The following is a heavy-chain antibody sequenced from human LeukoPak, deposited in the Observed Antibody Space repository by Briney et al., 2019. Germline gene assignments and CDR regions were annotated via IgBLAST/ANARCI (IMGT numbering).Heavy chain of an antibody. Sequence: SVKVSCKASGGTFNSYAISWVRQAPGQGLEWMGGIIPIFGTANYAQKFQGRVTITADESTSTAYMELSSLRSEDTAVYYCARGYSGSLESDDAFDIWGQGTMVTVSS. V-gene: IGHV1-69*13. CDR2: IIPIFGTA. J-gene: IGHJ3*02. D-gene: IGHD1-26*01. CDR1: GGTFNSYA. CDR3: ARGYSGSLESDDAFDI.